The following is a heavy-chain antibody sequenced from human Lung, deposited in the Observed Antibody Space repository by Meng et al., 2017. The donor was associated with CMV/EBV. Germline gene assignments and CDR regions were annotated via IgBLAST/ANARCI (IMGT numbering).Heavy chain of an antibody. V-gene: IGHV1-69*13. CDR3: ARGTAIVQYISSGLDI. Sequence: SVXVSXKASGGTFTGYAVGWVRQAPGQGLEWMGGIIPILGTVNYAQNFQVRVTITADESTVTAYMELSSLRSEDTAVYYCARGTAIVQYISSGLDIWGQGTXVTVSS. D-gene: IGHD2-15*01. CDR2: IIPILGTV. J-gene: IGHJ3*02. CDR1: GGTFTGYA.